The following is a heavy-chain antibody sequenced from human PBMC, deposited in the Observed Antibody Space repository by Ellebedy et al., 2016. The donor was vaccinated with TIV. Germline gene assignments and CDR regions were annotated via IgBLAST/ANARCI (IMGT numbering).Heavy chain of an antibody. CDR3: ARDLLAMTMGQVDDLLGYYYGMDV. V-gene: IGHV3-23*01. CDR2: ISGSGGST. J-gene: IGHJ6*02. CDR1: GFTFSSYA. Sequence: GESLKISCAASGFTFSSYAMSWVRQAPGKGLEWVSAISGSGGSTYYVDYVKGRFTISRDNSKNTLYLQMNSLRAEDTAVYYCARDLLAMTMGQVDDLLGYYYGMDVWGQGTTVTVSS. D-gene: IGHD4/OR15-4a*01.